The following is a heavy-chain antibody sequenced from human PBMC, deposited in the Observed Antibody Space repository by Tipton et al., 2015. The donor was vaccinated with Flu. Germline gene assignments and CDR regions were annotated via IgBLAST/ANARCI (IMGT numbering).Heavy chain of an antibody. CDR1: GYPLTSYG. CDR2: ISGYDDDT. J-gene: IGHJ4*02. V-gene: IGHV1-18*01. D-gene: IGHD2-2*01. CDR3: ARPGGPAAVNPFSYFDF. Sequence: QSGPEVKKPGASMKVSCKASGYPLTSYGVSWVRQAPGQGLEWMGWISGYDDDTNYAQKFQGRVTMTTDTSTSTAYMELRSLGSDDTAVYYCARPGGPAAVNPFSYFDFWGQGTLVTVSS.